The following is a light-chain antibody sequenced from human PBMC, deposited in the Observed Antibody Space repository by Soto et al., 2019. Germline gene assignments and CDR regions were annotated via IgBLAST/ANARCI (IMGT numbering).Light chain of an antibody. CDR2: KAS. V-gene: IGKV1-5*03. CDR1: QSISSW. Sequence: DIQMTQSPSTLSASVGDRVTITCRASQSISSWLAWYQHKPGKAPNLLIYKASTLESGVPSRFSGSGSGTEFTLTVSSLQPDDFATYYYQQYDSYPLTFGGGTKVDIK. CDR3: QQYDSYPLT. J-gene: IGKJ4*01.